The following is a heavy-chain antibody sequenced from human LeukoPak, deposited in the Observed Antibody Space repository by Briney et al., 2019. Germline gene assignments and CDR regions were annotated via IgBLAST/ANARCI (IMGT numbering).Heavy chain of an antibody. D-gene: IGHD6-13*01. CDR2: IYYSGST. Sequence: SETLSLTCTVSGGSVSSGSYYWSWIRQPSGKGLEWIGYIYYSGSTNYNPSLKSRVTISVDTSKNQFSLKLSSVTAADTAVYYCARDRGGYSSSWYDYWGQGTLVTVSS. CDR3: ARDRGGYSSSWYDY. CDR1: GGSVSSGSYY. V-gene: IGHV4-61*01. J-gene: IGHJ4*02.